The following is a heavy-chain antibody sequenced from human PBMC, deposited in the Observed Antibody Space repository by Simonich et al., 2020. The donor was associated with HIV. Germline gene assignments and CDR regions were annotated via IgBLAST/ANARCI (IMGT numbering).Heavy chain of an antibody. CDR3: TLHTTFDD. J-gene: IGHJ4*02. V-gene: IGHV3-15*01. D-gene: IGHD1-26*01. Sequence: EVQLVESGGGLVKPGGSLRLSCAASGFTFMNAWLTWVRQAPGKGLEWVGRIKSKTAGVKTDYAAPVKGRFTISRDDSKNTLYLQMNSLKTEDTAVYYCTLHTTFDDGGQGTLVTVSS. CDR2: IKSKTAGVKT. CDR1: GFTFMNAW.